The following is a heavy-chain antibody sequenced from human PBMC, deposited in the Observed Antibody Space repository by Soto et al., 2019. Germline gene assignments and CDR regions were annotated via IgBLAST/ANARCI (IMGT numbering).Heavy chain of an antibody. CDR1: GFTFTSSA. V-gene: IGHV1-58*02. CDR3: AAALGYCSSTSCSFDY. Sequence: ASVKVSCKASGFTFTSSAMQWVRQARGQRLEWIGWIVVGSGNTNYAQKFQERVTITRDMSTSTAYMELSSLRSEDTAVYYCAAALGYCSSTSCSFDYWGQGTLVTVSS. CDR2: IVVGSGNT. J-gene: IGHJ4*02. D-gene: IGHD2-2*01.